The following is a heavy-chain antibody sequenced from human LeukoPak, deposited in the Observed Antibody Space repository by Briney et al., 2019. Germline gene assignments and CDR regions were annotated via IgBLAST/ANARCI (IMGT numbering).Heavy chain of an antibody. J-gene: IGHJ6*04. CDR3: AGDSSSWYYYYGMDV. V-gene: IGHV5-10-1*01. CDR2: IDPSDSYT. CDR1: GYSFTSYW. Sequence: GESLKISCKGSGYSFTSYWISWVRQMPGKGLEWMGRIDPSDSYTNYSPSFRGHVTISADKSISTAYLQWSSLKASDTAMYYCAGDSSSWYYYYGMDVWGKGTTVTVSS. D-gene: IGHD6-13*01.